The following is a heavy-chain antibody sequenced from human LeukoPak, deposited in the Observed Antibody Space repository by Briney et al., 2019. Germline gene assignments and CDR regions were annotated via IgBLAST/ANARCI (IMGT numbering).Heavy chain of an antibody. CDR1: GGSISSYY. CDR3: ARAGYSSGWTKVDY. J-gene: IGHJ4*02. V-gene: IGHV4-59*01. CDR2: IYYSGST. Sequence: PSETLSLTCTVSGGSISSYYWSWIRQPPGKGLEWIGYIYYSGSTNYNPSLKSRVTISVDTSKNQFYLKLSSVTAADTAVYYCARAGYSSGWTKVDYWGQGTLVTVSS. D-gene: IGHD6-19*01.